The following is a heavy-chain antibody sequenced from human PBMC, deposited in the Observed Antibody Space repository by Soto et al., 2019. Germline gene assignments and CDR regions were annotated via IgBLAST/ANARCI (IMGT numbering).Heavy chain of an antibody. Sequence: GGSLRLSCAASGLTFISYAMSWVRQAPGKGLEWVSAISGSGGSTYYADSVKGRFTISRDNSKNTLYLQMNSLRAEDTAVYYCAKESRDYYYYGMDVWGQGTTVTVSS. CDR2: ISGSGGST. CDR3: AKESRDYYYYGMDV. CDR1: GLTFISYA. V-gene: IGHV3-23*01. J-gene: IGHJ6*02.